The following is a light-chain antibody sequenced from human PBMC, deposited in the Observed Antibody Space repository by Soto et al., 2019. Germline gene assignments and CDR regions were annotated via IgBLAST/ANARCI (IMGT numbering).Light chain of an antibody. J-gene: IGKJ4*01. CDR1: QAIDSW. V-gene: IGKV1-12*01. Sequence: DIQMTQSPSSVSASVGDRVTITCRASQAIDSWLAWYQQTTGETPKILIFTGSLLQSGVPSRFSGSGSGTDFTLTISSLQPEDFATYDGQQANSFPLTFGGGTKVDIK. CDR2: TGS. CDR3: QQANSFPLT.